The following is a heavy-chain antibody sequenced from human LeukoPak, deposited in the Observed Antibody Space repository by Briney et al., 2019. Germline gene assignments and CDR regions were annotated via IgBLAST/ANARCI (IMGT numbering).Heavy chain of an antibody. CDR2: INPNNCGT. J-gene: IGHJ6*02. Sequence: ASVKVSCKASGYTFTGYYMHWVRQAPGQGLDWMGWINPNNCGTNYAQKFQGRFTITRDTSISPAHLQLNMLRSDDPAVYYCARVGTTMVTPFYYYSMDVWGQGPTVAVSS. V-gene: IGHV1-2*02. CDR1: GYTFTGYY. D-gene: IGHD5-18*01. CDR3: ARVGTTMVTPFYYYSMDV.